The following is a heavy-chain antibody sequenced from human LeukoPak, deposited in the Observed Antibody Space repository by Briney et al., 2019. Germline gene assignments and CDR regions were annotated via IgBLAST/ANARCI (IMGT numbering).Heavy chain of an antibody. J-gene: IGHJ4*02. V-gene: IGHV6-1*01. CDR3: VREDCRGGSCSSGFDY. CDR2: TYYRSKWYN. CDR1: GDSLSSNSAA. Sequence: SQTLSLTCAISGDSLSSNSAAWNWIRQSPSRGLEWLGRTYYRSKWYNDYAVSVKSRITINPDTSKNQFSLQLNSVTPEDTAVYYCVREDCRGGSCSSGFDYWAQGTLVTVSS. D-gene: IGHD2-15*01.